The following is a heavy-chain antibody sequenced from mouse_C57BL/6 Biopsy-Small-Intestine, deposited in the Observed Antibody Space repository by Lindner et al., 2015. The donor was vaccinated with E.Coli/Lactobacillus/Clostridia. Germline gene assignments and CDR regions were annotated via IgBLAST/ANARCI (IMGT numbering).Heavy chain of an antibody. J-gene: IGHJ4*01. D-gene: IGHD2-5*01. V-gene: IGHV5-4*01. CDR1: GFTFSSYA. CDR2: ISDGGTYT. Sequence: VQLQESGGGLVKPGGSRRLSCAASGFTFSSYAMSWVRQTPEKRLEWVATISDGGTYTYYPDNVKGRFTISRDNAKSNLYLQMSHLKSEDTAMYYCAREAAYYSNYAGYAMDYWGQGTSVTVSS. CDR3: AREAAYYSNYAGYAMDY.